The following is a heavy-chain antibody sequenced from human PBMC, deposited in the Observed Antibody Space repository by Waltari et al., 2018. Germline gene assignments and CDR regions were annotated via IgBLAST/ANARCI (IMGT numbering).Heavy chain of an antibody. CDR1: GFTFSSYA. CDR2: IGGSGGST. CDR3: AKGGDGYNYKYYFDY. D-gene: IGHD5-12*01. Sequence: EVQLLESGGGLVQPGGSLRLSCAASGFTFSSYAMSWVRQAPGKGLEWVSAIGGSGGSTYYADSVKGRFTISRDNSKNTLYLQMNSLRAEDTAVYYCAKGGDGYNYKYYFDYWGQGTLVTVSS. J-gene: IGHJ4*02. V-gene: IGHV3-23*01.